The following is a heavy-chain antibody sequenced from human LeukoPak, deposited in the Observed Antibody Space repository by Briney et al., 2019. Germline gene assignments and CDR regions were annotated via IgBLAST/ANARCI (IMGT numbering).Heavy chain of an antibody. Sequence: SETLSLTCAVYGGSFSGYYWSWIRQPPGKGLEWIGEINHSGSTNYNPSLKSRVTISVDTSKNQFSLKLSSVTAADTAVYYCACSGHFDWLLPDYWGQGTLVTVSS. CDR2: INHSGST. CDR1: GGSFSGYY. V-gene: IGHV4-34*01. D-gene: IGHD3-9*01. J-gene: IGHJ4*02. CDR3: ACSGHFDWLLPDY.